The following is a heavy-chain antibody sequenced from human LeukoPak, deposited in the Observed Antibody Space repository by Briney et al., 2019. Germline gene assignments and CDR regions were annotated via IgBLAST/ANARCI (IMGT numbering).Heavy chain of an antibody. CDR2: ISYDGSNK. V-gene: IGHV3-30*18. CDR3: AKDPTAVAPY. Sequence: GRSLRLSCAASGFTFSSYGMHWVRQAPGKGLEWVAVISYDGSNKYYADSVKGRFTISRDNSKNTLYLQMNSLRAEDTAVYYCAKDPTAVAPYWGPGTLVTVSS. CDR1: GFTFSSYG. J-gene: IGHJ4*02. D-gene: IGHD6-19*01.